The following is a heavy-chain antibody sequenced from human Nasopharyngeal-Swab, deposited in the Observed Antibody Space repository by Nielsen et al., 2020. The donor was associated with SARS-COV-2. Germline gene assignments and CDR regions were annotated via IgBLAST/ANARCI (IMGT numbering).Heavy chain of an antibody. CDR3: AKDLVGEQWLSRPHYYFDY. Sequence: GESLKISCAASGFTFSSYAMSWVRQAPGKGLEWVSAISSSGGTTYYPDSVKGRFTISRDNSKNTLYLQINSLRAEDTAVYYCAKDLVGEQWLSRPHYYFDYWGQGTLVTVSS. J-gene: IGHJ4*02. V-gene: IGHV3-23*01. D-gene: IGHD6-19*01. CDR2: ISSSGGTT. CDR1: GFTFSSYA.